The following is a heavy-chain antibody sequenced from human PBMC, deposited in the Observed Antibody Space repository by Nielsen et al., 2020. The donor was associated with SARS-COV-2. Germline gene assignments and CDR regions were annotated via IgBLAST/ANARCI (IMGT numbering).Heavy chain of an antibody. Sequence: SETLSLTCAVSGGSVSSNDWWTWVRQSPEKGLEWLGEITHSGSTNSNPSLKSRVTLSVDTSKNQFSLKLKSVTAADTAVYFCARGRGVTVPTGQFFPRAARGLYYMDVWGKGTTVTVS. V-gene: IGHV4-4*02. J-gene: IGHJ6*03. CDR3: ARGRGVTVPTGQFFPRAARGLYYMDV. CDR2: ITHSGST. CDR1: GGSVSSNDW. D-gene: IGHD2-15*01.